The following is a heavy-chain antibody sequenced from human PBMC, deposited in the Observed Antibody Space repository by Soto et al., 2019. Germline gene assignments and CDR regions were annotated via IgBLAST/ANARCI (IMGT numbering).Heavy chain of an antibody. J-gene: IGHJ4*02. D-gene: IGHD5-12*01. CDR3: ARDARRDGYNMLFDY. Sequence: QVQLLESGGSLVKPGGSLRLSCAASGFTFSDYYMSWIRQAPGKGLEWVSYISSSGSTIYYADSVKGRFTISRDNAKNSLYLQMNSLRAEDTAVYYGARDARRDGYNMLFDYWGQGTLVTVSS. CDR2: ISSSGSTI. V-gene: IGHV3-11*01. CDR1: GFTFSDYY.